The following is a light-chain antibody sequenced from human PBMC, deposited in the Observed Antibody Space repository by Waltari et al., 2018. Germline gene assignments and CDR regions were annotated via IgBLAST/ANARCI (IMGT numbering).Light chain of an antibody. J-gene: IGKJ4*01. CDR2: AAS. CDR3: QNYHSPPHA. V-gene: IGKV1-27*01. CDR1: HGMVKY. Sequence: DIQMTQSPSPLSASVGDRVTITCRARHGMVKYLAWYQQKPGKVPKLLIYAASTLQSGVPSRFSGSGSGTDFTLTISSLQPEDVATYYCQNYHSPPHAFGGGTKVEMK.